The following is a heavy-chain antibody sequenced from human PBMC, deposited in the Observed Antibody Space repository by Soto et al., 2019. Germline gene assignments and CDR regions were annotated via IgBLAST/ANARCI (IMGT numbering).Heavy chain of an antibody. CDR1: GFTFSIYS. V-gene: IGHV3-21*01. J-gene: IGHJ6*02. CDR3: ARDRAGTIDYYYYGMDV. D-gene: IGHD6-13*01. Sequence: GGSLRLSCAASGFTFSIYSMNWVRQAPGKGLEWVSSISSSSSYIYYADSVKGRFTISRDNAKNSLYLQMNSLRAEDTAVYYCARDRAGTIDYYYYGMDVWGQGTTVTVSS. CDR2: ISSSSSYI.